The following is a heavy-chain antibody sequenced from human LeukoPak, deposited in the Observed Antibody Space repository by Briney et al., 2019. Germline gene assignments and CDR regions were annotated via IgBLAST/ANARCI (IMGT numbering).Heavy chain of an antibody. CDR2: INPKSGDT. D-gene: IGHD3-22*01. J-gene: IGHJ4*02. Sequence: ASVKVSCKASGYTFTDYYIHWVRQAPGQGLEWMGWINPKSGDTNSAQKSQGRITMTRDTSITTVYMELRRLRSDDTALFYCARGTVVSRVAAAAYWGQGSLVTVSA. V-gene: IGHV1-2*02. CDR1: GYTFTDYY. CDR3: ARGTVVSRVAAAAY.